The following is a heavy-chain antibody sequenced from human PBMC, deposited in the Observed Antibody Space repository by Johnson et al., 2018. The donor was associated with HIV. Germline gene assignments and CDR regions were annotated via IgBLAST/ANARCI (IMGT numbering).Heavy chain of an antibody. CDR3: AKGLGSYYEAFDI. D-gene: IGHD1-26*01. V-gene: IGHV3-23*04. J-gene: IGHJ3*02. CDR2: ISASGGST. CDR1: GFTFDDYA. Sequence: VQLVESGGGLVQPGRSLRLSCAASGFTFDDYAMHWVRQAPGKGLEWVSTISASGGSTYYADSVKGRFTISRDNSKNTLYLQMNSLRAEDTAVYYCAKGLGSYYEAFDIWGQGTMVTVSS.